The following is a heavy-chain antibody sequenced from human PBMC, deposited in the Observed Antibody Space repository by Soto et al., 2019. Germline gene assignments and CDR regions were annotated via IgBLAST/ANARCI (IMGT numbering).Heavy chain of an antibody. J-gene: IGHJ5*02. Sequence: PSETLSLISTVSGGSVSTYYWNRIRHPAGKRLEWLERIYTSGYTKYNPSLKSRVTMSLDTSTRQFSLKLRSVTAADMAVYYCARETVAGTDKWADRWGQG. V-gene: IGHV4-4*07. CDR2: IYTSGYT. CDR3: ARETVAGTDKWADR. CDR1: GGSVSTYY. D-gene: IGHD6-19*01.